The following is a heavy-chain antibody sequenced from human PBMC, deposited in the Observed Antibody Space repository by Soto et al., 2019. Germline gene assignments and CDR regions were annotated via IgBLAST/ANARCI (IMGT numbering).Heavy chain of an antibody. CDR1: GFTVSNSY. CDR3: ARGFQSSFGY. Sequence: GGSLRLSCAASGFTVSNSYMSWVRQAPGKGLEWVSVIYSGGSTYYADSVKGRFTISRDSSKNTLYLQMNSLRAEDTAVYYCARGFQSSFGYWGQGTLVTVAS. CDR2: IYSGGST. V-gene: IGHV3-53*01. J-gene: IGHJ4*02. D-gene: IGHD2-21*01.